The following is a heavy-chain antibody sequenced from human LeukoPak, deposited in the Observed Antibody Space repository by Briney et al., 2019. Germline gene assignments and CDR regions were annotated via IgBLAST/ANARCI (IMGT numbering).Heavy chain of an antibody. CDR2: INYSGST. J-gene: IGHJ3*02. CDR3: ASDPLSTNDFDI. D-gene: IGHD1-1*01. Sequence: SETLSLTCTVSGGSISNSYWNWIRQSPGKGLEWTGYINYSGSTNYNPSLKSRVTISVDTSKKQFSLKLSSVTAADTAVYFCASDPLSTNDFDIWGQGTMVTVSS. CDR1: GGSISNSY. V-gene: IGHV4-59*01.